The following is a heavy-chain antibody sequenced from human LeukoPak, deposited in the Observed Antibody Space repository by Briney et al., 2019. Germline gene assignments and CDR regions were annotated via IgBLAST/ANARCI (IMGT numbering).Heavy chain of an antibody. Sequence: ASVKVSCKASGYTFTGYYMHWVRQAPGQGLGWMGWINPNSGGTNYAQKFQGRVTMTRDTSISTAYMELSRLRSDDTAVYYCARDHVFLWFGELFAFDIWGQGTMVTVSS. V-gene: IGHV1-2*02. D-gene: IGHD3-10*01. CDR1: GYTFTGYY. CDR3: ARDHVFLWFGELFAFDI. CDR2: INPNSGGT. J-gene: IGHJ3*02.